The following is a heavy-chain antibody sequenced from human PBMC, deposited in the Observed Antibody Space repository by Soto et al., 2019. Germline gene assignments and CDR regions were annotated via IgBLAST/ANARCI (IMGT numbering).Heavy chain of an antibody. CDR2: IIPIFGTA. V-gene: IGHV1-69*13. Sequence: SVKVSCKASGGTFSSYAISWVRQAPGQGLEWMGGIIPIFGTANYAQKFQGRVTITADESTSTVYMELSSLRSEDTAVYYCARGGRSVRYYFDYWGQGTLVTVSS. CDR1: GGTFSSYA. J-gene: IGHJ4*02. CDR3: ARGGRSVRYYFDY.